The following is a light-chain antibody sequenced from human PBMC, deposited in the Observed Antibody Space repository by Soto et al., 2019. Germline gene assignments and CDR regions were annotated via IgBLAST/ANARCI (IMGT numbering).Light chain of an antibody. CDR2: KAS. Sequence: IQLTQSPSTLCASVGDRVTITCLANQSVNTWLAWFQQKPGKAPNLLIYKASTLESGVPLRFSGSGYDTEFTLTIKSLQPDDSATYYCQQYNNYWKFGQSTKV. V-gene: IGKV1-5*03. CDR3: QQYNNYWK. CDR1: QSVNTW. J-gene: IGKJ1*01.